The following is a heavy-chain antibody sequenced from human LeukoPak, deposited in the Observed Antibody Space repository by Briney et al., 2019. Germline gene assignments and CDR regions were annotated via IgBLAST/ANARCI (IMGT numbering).Heavy chain of an antibody. CDR1: GFTFSDYY. CDR2: ISSSGSTI. Sequence: GGSLRLSCAASGFTFSDYYMSWIRQAPGKGLEWVSYISSSGSTIYYADSVKGRFTISRDNSKNTLYLQMNSLRAEDTAVYYCAKARGATYGTYYFDYWGQGTLVTVSS. D-gene: IGHD4/OR15-4a*01. J-gene: IGHJ4*02. V-gene: IGHV3-11*01. CDR3: AKARGATYGTYYFDY.